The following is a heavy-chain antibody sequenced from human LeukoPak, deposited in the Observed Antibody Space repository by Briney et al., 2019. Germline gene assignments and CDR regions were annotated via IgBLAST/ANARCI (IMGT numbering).Heavy chain of an antibody. V-gene: IGHV4-59*01. CDR3: ARDHRSRWFDP. CDR1: GGSISGYY. Sequence: TTSETLSLTCTVSGGSISGYYWSWIRQPPGKGLEWIGYIYYSGSTNYNPSLKSRVTISVDTSKNQFSLKLSSVTAADTAVYYCARDHRSRWFDPWGQGTLVTVSS. D-gene: IGHD6-19*01. CDR2: IYYSGST. J-gene: IGHJ5*02.